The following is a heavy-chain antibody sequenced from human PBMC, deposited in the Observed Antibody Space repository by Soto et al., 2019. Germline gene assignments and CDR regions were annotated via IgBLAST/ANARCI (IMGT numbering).Heavy chain of an antibody. Sequence: EVQLLESGGGLVQPGGSLSLSCVGSGFTFINYAMNWVRQPQGTGLEWVSTISGGGDKTFDADTVKGRFTISRDNSKNAVNLQLNSLRAADTAFYYCARKVLGSTSRPDWWYFDLWGRGTLVTVSS. J-gene: IGHJ2*01. CDR3: ARKVLGSTSRPDWWYFDL. CDR1: GFTFINYA. D-gene: IGHD2-2*01. V-gene: IGHV3-23*01. CDR2: ISGGGDKT.